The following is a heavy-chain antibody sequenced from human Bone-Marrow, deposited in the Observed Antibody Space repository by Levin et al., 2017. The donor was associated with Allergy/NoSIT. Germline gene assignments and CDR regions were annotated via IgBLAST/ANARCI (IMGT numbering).Heavy chain of an antibody. CDR3: ARLNYTDSLNFHGMDV. V-gene: IGHV4-39*01. J-gene: IGHJ6*02. D-gene: IGHD4-17*01. CDR2: IHYSGST. Sequence: SETLSLTCSVSGDSVTRTSSYWGWIHQPPGTGLEWIGSIHYSGSTYYNPSLKSRVTVSVDTSKNQFSLSLTSVPAADTAVYYCARLNYTDSLNFHGMDVWGQGTTVTVSS. CDR1: GDSVTRTSSY.